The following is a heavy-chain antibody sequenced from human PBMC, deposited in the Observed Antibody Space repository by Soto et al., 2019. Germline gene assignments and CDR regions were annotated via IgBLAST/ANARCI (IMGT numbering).Heavy chain of an antibody. D-gene: IGHD1-7*01. J-gene: IGHJ6*02. V-gene: IGHV3-30*18. CDR1: GFTFSSYG. CDR3: AKASLSGGPELELGYFGMDV. CDR2: ISYDGSNK. Sequence: LRLSCAASGFTFSSYGMHWVRQAPGKGLEWVAVISYDGSNKYYADSVKGRFTISRDNSKNTLYLQMNSLRAEDTAVYYCAKASLSGGPELELGYFGMDVWGQGTTVTSP.